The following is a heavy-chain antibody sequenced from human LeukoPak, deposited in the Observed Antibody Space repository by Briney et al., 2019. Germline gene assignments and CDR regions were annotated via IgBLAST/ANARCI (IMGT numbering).Heavy chain of an antibody. V-gene: IGHV3-21*01. J-gene: IGHJ4*02. CDR3: AGSTYYYDSSAPRY. D-gene: IGHD3-22*01. Sequence: GGSLRLSCAASGFTFSSYSMNWVRQAPGKGLKWVSSISSSSSYIYYADSVKGRFTISRDNAKNSLYLQMNSLRAEDTAVYYCAGSTYYYDSSAPRYWGQGTLVTVSS. CDR1: GFTFSSYS. CDR2: ISSSSSYI.